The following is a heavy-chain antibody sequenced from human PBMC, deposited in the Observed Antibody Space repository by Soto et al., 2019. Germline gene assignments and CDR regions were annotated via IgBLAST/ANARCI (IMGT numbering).Heavy chain of an antibody. CDR2: IYPGDSDT. J-gene: IGHJ4*02. CDR3: ARSDAMGYGAYFDY. CDR1: GYSFTSYW. Sequence: GESLKISCKGSGYSFTSYWIAWARQMPGKGLEWMGIIYPGDSDTRYSPSFQGHVTISADKSISTAYLQWSSLKASDTAMYFCARSDAMGYGAYFDYWGQGTLVTVSS. V-gene: IGHV5-51*01. D-gene: IGHD5-12*01.